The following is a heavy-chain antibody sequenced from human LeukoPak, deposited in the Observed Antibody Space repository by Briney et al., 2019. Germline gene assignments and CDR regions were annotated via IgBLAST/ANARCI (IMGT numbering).Heavy chain of an antibody. CDR3: ARDYCSTTSCRYDF. D-gene: IGHD2-2*01. Sequence: GGSLRLSCAASGFTYSDYSMNWVRQAPGKGLEWVSDISSSSATIYYADSVKGRFTISRDNAKNSLYLQLSSLRAEDTAVYYCARDYCSTTSCRYDFWGQGTLVTVSS. V-gene: IGHV3-48*01. CDR2: ISSSSATI. CDR1: GFTYSDYS. J-gene: IGHJ4*02.